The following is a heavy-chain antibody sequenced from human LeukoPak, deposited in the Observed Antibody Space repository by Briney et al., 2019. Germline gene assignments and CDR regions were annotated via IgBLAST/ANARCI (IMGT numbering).Heavy chain of an antibody. CDR2: INSDGSTT. J-gene: IGHJ6*02. V-gene: IGHV3-74*01. CDR1: GFTFSSYW. CDR3: ARYNYYYDLDV. Sequence: GGSLSLSCAASGFTFSSYWMHWVRHAPGKGLVWVSRINSDGSTTGYADSVKGRFTISRDNAENTLHLQMNSLRAEDTAVYYCARYNYYYDLDVWGQGTTVTVSS.